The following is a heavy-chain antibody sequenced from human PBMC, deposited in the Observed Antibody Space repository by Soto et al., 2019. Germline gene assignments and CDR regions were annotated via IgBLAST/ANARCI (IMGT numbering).Heavy chain of an antibody. CDR1: GFSYSSYA. CDR2: ISGSGGST. Sequence: LQSGGGLVQPGGSLRLSCAGSGFSYSSYAMSWVRQAPGKGLEWVSAISGSGGSTYYADSVKGRFTISRDNSKNTLNLQMNSLRVDDTVVYYCAKDPPGRHVVVVTALDCWGQGTLVTVSS. D-gene: IGHD2-21*02. CDR3: AKDPPGRHVVVVTALDC. J-gene: IGHJ4*02. V-gene: IGHV3-23*01.